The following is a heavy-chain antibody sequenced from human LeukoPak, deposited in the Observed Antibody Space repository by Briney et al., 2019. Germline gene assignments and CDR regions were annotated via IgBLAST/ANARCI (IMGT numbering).Heavy chain of an antibody. CDR2: ISYDGSNK. V-gene: IGHV3-30*18. D-gene: IGHD3-10*01. CDR1: GFTFSSYG. Sequence: AGSLRLSCAASGFTFSSYGMHWVRQAPGKGLEWVAVISYDGSNKYYADSVKGRFTISRDNSKNTLYLQMNSLRAEDTAVYYCAKDSGSPSGFIYYYYGMDVWGQGTTVTVSS. J-gene: IGHJ6*02. CDR3: AKDSGSPSGFIYYYYGMDV.